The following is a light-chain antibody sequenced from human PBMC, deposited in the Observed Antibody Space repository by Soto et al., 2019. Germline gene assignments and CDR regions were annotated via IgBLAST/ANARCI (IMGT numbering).Light chain of an antibody. V-gene: IGKV1-5*03. CDR3: QHYNSYSEA. CDR2: KAS. J-gene: IGKJ1*01. Sequence: DIQMTQSASSLSASVGARFTITCWASQTISSCLAWYQQKPGKASKLLIYKASTLKSGVPSRFSGSGSGTEFTLTISSLQPDDFATYYCQHYNSYSEAFGQGTKVDIK. CDR1: QTISSC.